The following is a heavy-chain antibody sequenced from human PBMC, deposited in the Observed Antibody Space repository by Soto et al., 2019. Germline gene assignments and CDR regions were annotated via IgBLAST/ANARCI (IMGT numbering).Heavy chain of an antibody. CDR1: GVSITSPNR. Sequence: ASETLSLTCAVSGVSITSPNRWSWLRRSPGKGLEWIGEIYHSGNTNYNPSLGTPVTISIDKSKNHFSLQLTSVTAADTAMYYCARVMGVASGGPLDFWGQGTLVTVSS. V-gene: IGHV4-4*02. CDR2: IYHSGNT. CDR3: ARVMGVASGGPLDF. J-gene: IGHJ4*02. D-gene: IGHD2-15*01.